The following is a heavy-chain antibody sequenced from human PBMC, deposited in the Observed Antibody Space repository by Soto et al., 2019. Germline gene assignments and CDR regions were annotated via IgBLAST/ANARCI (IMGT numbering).Heavy chain of an antibody. J-gene: IGHJ6*02. CDR1: GFSFGRYA. V-gene: IGHV3-23*01. CDR3: AKDQSPGNHYMGQYHFSYHGLDV. D-gene: IGHD3-10*01. CDR2: TSPTGSTA. Sequence: PGGSLRLACAASGFSFGRYAMTWVRQAPGRGLEWVSTTSPTGSTAYYAASVKGRFTISRDNSQKTLYLQMNSLRGEDAAVYFCAKDQSPGNHYMGQYHFSYHGLDVWGPGTAVTVSS.